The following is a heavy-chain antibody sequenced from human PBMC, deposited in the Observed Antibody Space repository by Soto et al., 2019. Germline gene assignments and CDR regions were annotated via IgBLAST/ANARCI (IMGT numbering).Heavy chain of an antibody. Sequence: KSSETLSLTCTVSGGTSGTHFWNWIRQPPGKGLEWIGYFFYRGTTNYNPSLKSRVTISEDTSKNQFSLRLTSVTPADTAVYYCARSPQYTHGWNGAFDYWGLGTLVTVSS. J-gene: IGHJ4*02. D-gene: IGHD1-1*01. CDR3: ARSPQYTHGWNGAFDY. V-gene: IGHV4-59*11. CDR1: GGTSGTHF. CDR2: FFYRGTT.